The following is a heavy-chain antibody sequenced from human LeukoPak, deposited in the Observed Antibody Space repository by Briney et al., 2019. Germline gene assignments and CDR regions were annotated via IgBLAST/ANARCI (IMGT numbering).Heavy chain of an antibody. V-gene: IGHV3-7*03. J-gene: IGHJ4*02. CDR2: IKEDGSLQ. CDR3: ARDQTVRGVTIDY. Sequence: GGSLRLSCAASGFTFSSSWMTWVRQAPGKGLEWMANIKEDGSLQNYVHSVKGRFTISRDNAKNSLYLQMNSLRAEDTAVYYCARDQTVRGVTIDYWGQGTLVTVSS. D-gene: IGHD3-10*01. CDR1: GFTFSSSW.